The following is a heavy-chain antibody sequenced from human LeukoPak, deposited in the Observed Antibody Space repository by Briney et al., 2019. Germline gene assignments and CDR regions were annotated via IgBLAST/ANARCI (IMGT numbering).Heavy chain of an antibody. Sequence: KPSETLSLTCTVSGGSISSYYWSWIRQPPGKGLEWIGYIYYSGSTNYNPSLKSRVTISVDTSKNQFSLKLSSVTAADTAVYYCARNNWREXXXDYXXXXXXVTV. CDR2: IYYSGST. CDR1: GGSISSYY. D-gene: IGHD1-20*01. J-gene: IGHJ4*02. V-gene: IGHV4-59*01. CDR3: ARNNWREXXXDY.